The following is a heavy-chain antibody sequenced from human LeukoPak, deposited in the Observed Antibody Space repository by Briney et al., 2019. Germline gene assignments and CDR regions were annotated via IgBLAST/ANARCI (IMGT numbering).Heavy chain of an antibody. V-gene: IGHV4-39*07. CDR1: GGSISSSSYY. CDR2: IYYSGST. J-gene: IGHJ4*02. CDR3: ARVGSLGVGFFDY. Sequence: PSETLSLTCTVSGGSISSSSYYWGWIRQPPGKGLEWIGSIYYSGSTYYNPSLKSRVTISVDTSKNQFSLKLSSVTAADTAVYYCARVGSLGVGFFDYWGQGTLVTVSS. D-gene: IGHD3-3*01.